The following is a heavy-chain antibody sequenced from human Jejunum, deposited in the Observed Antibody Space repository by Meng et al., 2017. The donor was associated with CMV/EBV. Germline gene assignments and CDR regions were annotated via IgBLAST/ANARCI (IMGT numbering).Heavy chain of an antibody. J-gene: IGHJ4*02. CDR1: GGSFSSFS. CDR2: INRSRSA. V-gene: IGHV4-34*01. D-gene: IGHD2-21*02. CDR3: AGTYCDGCNCYYFDY. Sequence: GGSFSSFSWGWVRQSPGQGLEWVGQINRSRSASYNPTLRRRLTITDDAYTNQFSLRLTSVTAADTTIYYCAGTYCDGCNCYYFDYWGQGTLVTVSS.